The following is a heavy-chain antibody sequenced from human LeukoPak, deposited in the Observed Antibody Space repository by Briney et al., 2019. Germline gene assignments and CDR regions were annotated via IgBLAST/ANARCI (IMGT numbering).Heavy chain of an antibody. CDR3: ARDQKGEFHFDY. CDR1: GGTFSSYA. J-gene: IGHJ4*02. Sequence: ASVKVSCKASGGTFSSYAISWVRQAPGQGLEWMGWINPNSGGTNYAQKFQGRVTMTRDTSISTAYMELSRLRSDDTAVYYCARDQKGEFHFDYWGQGTLVTVSS. V-gene: IGHV1-2*02. D-gene: IGHD3-16*01. CDR2: INPNSGGT.